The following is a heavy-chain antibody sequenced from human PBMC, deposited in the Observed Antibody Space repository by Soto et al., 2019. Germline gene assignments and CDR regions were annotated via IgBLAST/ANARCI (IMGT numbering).Heavy chain of an antibody. CDR2: IWYDGSNK. CDR3: ARSRVAVAVGMDV. V-gene: IGHV3-33*01. Sequence: PGGSLRLSCAASGFTFSSYGVHWVRQAPGKGLEWVAVIWYDGSNKYYADSVKGRFTISRDNSKNTLYLQMNSLRAEDTAVYYCARSRVAVAVGMDVWAKGPRSPSP. CDR1: GFTFSSYG. D-gene: IGHD6-19*01. J-gene: IGHJ6*02.